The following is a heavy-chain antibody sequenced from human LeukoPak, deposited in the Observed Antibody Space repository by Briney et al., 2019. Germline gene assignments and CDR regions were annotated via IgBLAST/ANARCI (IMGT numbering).Heavy chain of an antibody. CDR1: GFTFSSYD. CDR2: IGTAGDT. V-gene: IGHV3-13*01. D-gene: IGHD6-19*01. J-gene: IGHJ4*02. Sequence: PGGSLRLSCAASGFTFSSYDMYWVRQVTGKGLECVSAIGTAGDTYYPGSVKGRFTISRENAKNSLYLQMNSLRAGDTAVYFCARAARGGWYEYWGQGTLVTVSS. CDR3: ARAARGGWYEY.